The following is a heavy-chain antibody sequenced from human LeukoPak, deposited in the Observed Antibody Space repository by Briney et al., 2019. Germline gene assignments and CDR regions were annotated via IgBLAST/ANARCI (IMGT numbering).Heavy chain of an antibody. CDR1: GFTFSSYG. Sequence: PGRSLRLSCAASGFTFSSYGMHWVRQAPGKGLEWVAVIWYDGSNKYYADSVKGRFTISRDNSKNTLYLQMNSLRAEDTAVYYCARERLGDYGDYDWYFDLWGRGTLVTVSS. CDR2: IWYDGSNK. D-gene: IGHD4-17*01. V-gene: IGHV3-33*01. CDR3: ARERLGDYGDYDWYFDL. J-gene: IGHJ2*01.